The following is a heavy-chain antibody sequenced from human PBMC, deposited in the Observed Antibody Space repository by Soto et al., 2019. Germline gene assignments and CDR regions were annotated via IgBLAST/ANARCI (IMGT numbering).Heavy chain of an antibody. CDR2: IDGSGGIT. J-gene: IGHJ5*02. CDR1: GFTFGTTD. D-gene: IGHD3-10*01. Sequence: GGSLRLSCAASGFTFGTTDMSWVRQAPGEGLEWVSTIDGSGGITYYADSVKGRFTISRDNSRNTVYLQMNSLRGDDTALYYCVKNSGWFNTWGQGALVTV. CDR3: VKNSGWFNT. V-gene: IGHV3-23*01.